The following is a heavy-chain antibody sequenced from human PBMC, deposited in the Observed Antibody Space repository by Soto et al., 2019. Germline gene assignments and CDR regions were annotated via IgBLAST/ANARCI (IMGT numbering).Heavy chain of an antibody. CDR2: IDGSGGIT. J-gene: IGHJ5*02. CDR1: GFTFGTTD. D-gene: IGHD3-10*01. Sequence: GGSLRLSCAASGFTFGTTDMSWVRQAPGEGLEWVSTIDGSGGITYYADSVKGRFTISRDNSRNTVYLQMNSLRGDDTALYYCVKNSGWFNTWGQGALVTV. CDR3: VKNSGWFNT. V-gene: IGHV3-23*01.